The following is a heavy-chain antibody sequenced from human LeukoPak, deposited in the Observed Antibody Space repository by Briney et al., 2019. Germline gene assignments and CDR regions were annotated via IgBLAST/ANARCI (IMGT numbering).Heavy chain of an antibody. CDR3: ARDAGYSYGLGYFDY. V-gene: IGHV3-53*04. CDR1: GTTVSSNY. J-gene: IGHJ4*02. D-gene: IGHD5-18*01. Sequence: GGPLPLSCAASGTTVSSNYMSWVRAAPGEGRERGSVIYSGGSTYYADSVKSRFTISRHNSKNTLYLQMNSLRAEDTAVYYCARDAGYSYGLGYFDYWGQGTLVTVSS. CDR2: IYSGGST.